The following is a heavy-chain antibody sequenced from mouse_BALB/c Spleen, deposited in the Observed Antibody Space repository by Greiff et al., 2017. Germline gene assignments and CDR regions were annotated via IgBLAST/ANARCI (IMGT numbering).Heavy chain of an antibody. CDR3: ARAYDYGRPYAMDY. CDR1: GFTFTDYY. V-gene: IGHV7-3*02. J-gene: IGHJ4*01. CDR2: IRNKANGYTT. D-gene: IGHD1-1*01. Sequence: EVKLVESGGGLVQPGGSLRLSCATSGFTFTDYYMSWVRQPPGKALEWLGFIRNKANGYTTEYSASVKGRFTISRDNSQSILYLQMNTLRAEDSATYYGARAYDYGRPYAMDYWGQGTSVTVSS.